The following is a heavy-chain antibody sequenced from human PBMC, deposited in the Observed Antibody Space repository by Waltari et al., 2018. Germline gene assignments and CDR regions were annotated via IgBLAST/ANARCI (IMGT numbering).Heavy chain of an antibody. V-gene: IGHV4-34*01. CDR2: INHSGST. CDR3: ARGGGTTVTTGWFDP. D-gene: IGHD4-4*01. J-gene: IGHJ5*02. Sequence: QVQLQQWGAGLLKPSETLSLTCAVYGGSFSGYYWRWLRQPPGKGLEWIGEINHSGSTNYNPSLKSRVTISVDTSKNRFSLKLSSVTAADTAVYYCARGGGTTVTTGWFDPWGQGTLVTVSS. CDR1: GGSFSGYY.